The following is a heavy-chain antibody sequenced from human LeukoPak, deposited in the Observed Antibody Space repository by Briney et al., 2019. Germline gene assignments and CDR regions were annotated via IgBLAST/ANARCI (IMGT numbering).Heavy chain of an antibody. CDR3: AGHSSSWYNWFDP. CDR2: IYYSGST. Sequence: SETLSLTCTVSGGSISSYYWSWIRQPPGKGLEWVGYIYYSGSTNYNPSLKSRVTISVDTSKNQFSLKLSCVTAADTAVYYCAGHSSSWYNWFDPWGQGTLVTVSS. J-gene: IGHJ5*02. V-gene: IGHV4-59*01. D-gene: IGHD6-13*01. CDR1: GGSISSYY.